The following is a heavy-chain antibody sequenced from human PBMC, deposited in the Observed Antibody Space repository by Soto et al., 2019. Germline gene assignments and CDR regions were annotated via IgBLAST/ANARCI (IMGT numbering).Heavy chain of an antibody. D-gene: IGHD3-10*01. CDR2: IKQDGSEK. CDR3: ARDPFCGAIDY. J-gene: IGHJ4*02. V-gene: IGHV3-7*01. CDR1: GFNFGASW. Sequence: EVQLMESGGGLVQRGGSLRLYCAASGFNFGASWMAWVRQAPGKGLEWVADIKQDGSEKNYVDSVKGRVTISRDDAKNSLYLQMNSLRAEDTAVYYCARDPFCGAIDYWGLGTLVTVSS.